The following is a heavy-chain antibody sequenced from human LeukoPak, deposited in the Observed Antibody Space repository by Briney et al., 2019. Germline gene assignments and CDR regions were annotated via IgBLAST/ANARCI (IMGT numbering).Heavy chain of an antibody. D-gene: IGHD1-26*01. V-gene: IGHV3-74*01. CDR1: GFTFSSYW. CDR2: INSDGSTI. J-gene: IGHJ4*02. Sequence: PGGSLRLSCAASGFTFSSYWAHWLRQAPGEGPMWVSRINSDGSTIDYADSVRGRFTISRDNAKNTLYLQMNSLRAEDTAVYYCARAGYYRFDFWGQGTLVTVSS. CDR3: ARAGYYRFDF.